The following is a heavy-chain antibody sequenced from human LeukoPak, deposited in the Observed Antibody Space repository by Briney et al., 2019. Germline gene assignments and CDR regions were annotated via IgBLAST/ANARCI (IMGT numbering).Heavy chain of an antibody. V-gene: IGHV3-33*01. CDR1: GFTFSSYG. D-gene: IGHD5-12*01. J-gene: IGHJ4*02. CDR2: IWYDGSNK. CDR3: ARDEDSGYARLFDY. Sequence: GGSLRLSCAASGFTFSSYGMPWVRQAPGKGLEWVAVIWYDGSNKYYADSAKGRFTISRDNSKNTLYLQMNSLRAEDTAVYYCARDEDSGYARLFDYWGQGTLVTVSS.